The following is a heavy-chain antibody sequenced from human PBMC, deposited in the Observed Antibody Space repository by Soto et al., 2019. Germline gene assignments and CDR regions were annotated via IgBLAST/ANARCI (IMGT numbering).Heavy chain of an antibody. CDR3: VRGSARLNRIRCNLGWVGS. D-gene: IGHD2-21*01. V-gene: IGHV3-53*01. CDR1: GFTVSSNY. Sequence: GGSLRLSCAASGFTVSSNYMSWVRQAPGKGLEWVSVIYSGGSTYYADSVKGRFTISRDNSKNTLYLQMNSLRAEDTAVYYCVRGSARLNRIRCNLGWVGSWGQGPLV. CDR2: IYSGGST. J-gene: IGHJ4*02.